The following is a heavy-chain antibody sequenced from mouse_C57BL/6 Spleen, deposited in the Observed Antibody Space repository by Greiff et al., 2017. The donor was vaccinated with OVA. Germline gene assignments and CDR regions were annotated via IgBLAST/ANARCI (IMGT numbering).Heavy chain of an antibody. CDR3: AREEYDRGYFDV. D-gene: IGHD2-14*01. J-gene: IGHJ1*03. V-gene: IGHV1-64*01. Sequence: QVQLQQPGAELVKPGASVKLSCKASGYTFTSYWMHWVKQRPGQGLEWIGMIHPNSGSTNYNEKFKSKATLTVDKSSSTAYMQLSSLTSEDSAVYYCAREEYDRGYFDVWGTGTTVTVSS. CDR1: GYTFTSYW. CDR2: IHPNSGST.